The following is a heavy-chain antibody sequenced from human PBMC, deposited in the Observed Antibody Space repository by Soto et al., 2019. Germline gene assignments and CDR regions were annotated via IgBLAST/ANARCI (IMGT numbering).Heavy chain of an antibody. J-gene: IGHJ6*02. D-gene: IGHD3-22*01. Sequence: QVQLVQSGAEVKKPGSSVRVSCKASGGTLRNYGISWVRQAPGQGLEWMGGIIPVFGTANYAQKFQGRVKITADESTSTVYMDVTILISEDTAVYYCSRGDATKIVVNNYYGMDVWGQGTTVTVSS. CDR3: SRGDATKIVVNNYYGMDV. V-gene: IGHV1-69*12. CDR1: GGTLRNYG. CDR2: IIPVFGTA.